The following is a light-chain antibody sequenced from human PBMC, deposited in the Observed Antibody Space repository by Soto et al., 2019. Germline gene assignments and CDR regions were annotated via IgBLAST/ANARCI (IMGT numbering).Light chain of an antibody. Sequence: VLTQSPGTLSLSPGERATLSCRASQSVSSRYLAWYQQKPGQAPRLLFYAAFRATGTSERFSVSGSGTGFTITIERLEREDVAVYYCKQYVKSPWTFGQGTKVEIK. CDR3: KQYVKSPWT. J-gene: IGKJ1*01. CDR2: AA. V-gene: IGKV3-20*01. CDR1: QSVSSRY.